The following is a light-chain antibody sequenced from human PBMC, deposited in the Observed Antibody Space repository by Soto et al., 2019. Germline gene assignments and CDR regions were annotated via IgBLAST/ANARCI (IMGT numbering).Light chain of an antibody. CDR1: QDIATY. J-gene: IGKJ5*01. Sequence: DIPITQSPSSLSASEGNRVPITCQASQDIATYLNWYQQKPGKAPNLLIYAASSLQSGVPSRFSGSGSGTDFTLTISSLQPEDFATYYCQQSYSTPITFGQGTRLEIK. CDR2: AAS. V-gene: IGKV1-39*01. CDR3: QQSYSTPIT.